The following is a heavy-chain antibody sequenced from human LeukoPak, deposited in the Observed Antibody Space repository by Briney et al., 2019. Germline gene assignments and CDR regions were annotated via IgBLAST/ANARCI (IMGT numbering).Heavy chain of an antibody. J-gene: IGHJ6*03. V-gene: IGHV4-4*09. CDR2: IYTSGST. Sequence: SETLSLTCTVSGGSISSYYWSWIRQPPGKGLEWIGYIYTSGSTNYNPSLKSRVTISVDTSKNQFSLKLSSVTAADTAVYYCARGYLYYYYYMDVWGKGTTVTVSS. CDR3: ARGYLYYYYYMDV. D-gene: IGHD6-13*01. CDR1: GGSISSYY.